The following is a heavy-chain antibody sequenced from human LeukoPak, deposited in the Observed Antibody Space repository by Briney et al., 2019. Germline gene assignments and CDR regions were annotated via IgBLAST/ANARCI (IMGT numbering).Heavy chain of an antibody. D-gene: IGHD6-13*01. CDR1: GGSITSANW. J-gene: IGHJ6*03. CDR3: ARIATAGIYYMDV. Sequence: SGTLSLTCAVSGGSITSANWWSWVRQSPGKGLEWIGEIYHTGNTNYNPSLNSRVSISLDTSKNQFSLKLTSVTAADTAVYYCARIATAGIYYMDVWGKGTTVTVSS. V-gene: IGHV4-4*02. CDR2: IYHTGNT.